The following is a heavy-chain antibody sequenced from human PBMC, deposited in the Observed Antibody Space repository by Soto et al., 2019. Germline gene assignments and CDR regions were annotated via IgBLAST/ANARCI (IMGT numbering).Heavy chain of an antibody. CDR2: ISSSSSYI. V-gene: IGHV3-21*01. D-gene: IGHD1-7*01. Sequence: GGSLRLSCAASGFTFSSYSMNWVRQAPGKGLEWVSSISSSSSYIYYADSVKGRFTISRDNAKNSLYLQMNSLRAEDTAVYYCAGGPRITGTWSANYYYYYYMDVWGKGTTVTV. CDR1: GFTFSSYS. J-gene: IGHJ6*03. CDR3: AGGPRITGTWSANYYYYYYMDV.